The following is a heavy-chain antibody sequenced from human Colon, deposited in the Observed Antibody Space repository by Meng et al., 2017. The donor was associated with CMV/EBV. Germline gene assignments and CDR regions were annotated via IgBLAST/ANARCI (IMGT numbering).Heavy chain of an antibody. V-gene: IGHV3-48*03. CDR3: ARDRKVLRLGESSLSYSYYYGMDV. D-gene: IGHD3-16*01. CDR2: VTSGVNTV. Sequence: GGSLRLSCAASGFSFSDYEMTWVRQAPGKGLEWVASVTSGVNTVYYADSVKGRFTISRDNANKSLFLQLDSLRAEDTAVYYCARDRKVLRLGESSLSYSYYYGMDVWGQGTTVTVSS. CDR1: GFSFSDYE. J-gene: IGHJ6*02.